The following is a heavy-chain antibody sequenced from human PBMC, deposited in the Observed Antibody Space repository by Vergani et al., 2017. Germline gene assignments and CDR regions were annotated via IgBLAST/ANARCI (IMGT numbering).Heavy chain of an antibody. CDR3: ARGAYSSGYDAFDI. J-gene: IGHJ3*02. V-gene: IGHV3-15*07. D-gene: IGHD6-19*01. Sequence: EVQLVESGGGIVKPGGSLRLSCVASGFSFRNAWMNWVRRTPGKGLEWVGRIKSTFDRGTTDYAAAVKGRFTISRDDSKNTLFLQMNGLKTEDTAVYYCARGAYSSGYDAFDIWGQGTMVTVSS. CDR1: GFSFRNAW. CDR2: IKSTFDRGTT.